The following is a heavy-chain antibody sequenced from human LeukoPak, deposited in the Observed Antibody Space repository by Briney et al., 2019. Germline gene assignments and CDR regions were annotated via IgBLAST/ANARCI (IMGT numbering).Heavy chain of an antibody. V-gene: IGHV3-21*01. D-gene: IGHD2-8*01. J-gene: IGHJ5*02. Sequence: GGSLRLSCAASGFTFSTYTMNWVRQAPGKGLEWVSSISSSGRDIHYGDSVRGRFTIYRDNPNNSLYLQMSSLRAEDTAVYYCARDPNGFYSAWGQGTLVTV. CDR3: ARDPNGFYSA. CDR2: ISSSGRDI. CDR1: GFTFSTYT.